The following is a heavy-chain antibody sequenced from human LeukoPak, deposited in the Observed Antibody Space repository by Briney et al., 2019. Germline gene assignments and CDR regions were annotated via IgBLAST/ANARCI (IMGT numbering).Heavy chain of an antibody. CDR1: GGSFSGYY. CDR2: INHSGST. CDR3: AGCEVVPAAISLAGQTYGMDV. J-gene: IGHJ6*02. V-gene: IGHV4-34*01. D-gene: IGHD2-2*02. Sequence: PSETLSLTCAVYGGSFSGYYWSWIRQPPGKGLEWIGEINHSGSTNYNPSLKSRVTISVDTSKNQFSLKLSSVIAADTAVYYCAGCEVVPAAISLAGQTYGMDVWGQGTMVTVSS.